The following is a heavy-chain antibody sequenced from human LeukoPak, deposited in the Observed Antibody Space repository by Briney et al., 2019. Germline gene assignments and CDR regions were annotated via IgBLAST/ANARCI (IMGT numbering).Heavy chain of an antibody. CDR1: GYTFTSYG. CDR3: ARGVRGVIRGNYMDV. D-gene: IGHD3-10*01. J-gene: IGHJ6*03. Sequence: ASVKVSCKASGYTFTSYGISWVRQAPGQGLEWMGWISAYNGNTNYAQKLQGRVTMTTDTSTSTAYMELRSLRSDDTAVYYCARGVRGVIRGNYMDVWGKGTTVTVSS. CDR2: ISAYNGNT. V-gene: IGHV1-18*01.